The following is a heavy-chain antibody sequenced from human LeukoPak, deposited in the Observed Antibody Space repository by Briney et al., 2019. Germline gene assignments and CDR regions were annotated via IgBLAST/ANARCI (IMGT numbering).Heavy chain of an antibody. CDR1: GFTFSSYS. D-gene: IGHD3-10*01. J-gene: IGHJ6*04. V-gene: IGHV3-21*01. Sequence: GGSLRLSCAASGFTFSSYSMNWVRQAPGKGLEGVSSISSSSSYIYYADSVKGRFTISRDNAKNSLYLQMNSLRAEDTAVYYCAGGIAMVRGGDVWGKGTTVTVSS. CDR3: AGGIAMVRGGDV. CDR2: ISSSSSYI.